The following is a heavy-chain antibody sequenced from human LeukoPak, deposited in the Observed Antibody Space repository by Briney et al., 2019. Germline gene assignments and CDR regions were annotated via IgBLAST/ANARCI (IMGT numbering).Heavy chain of an antibody. Sequence: GGSLRLSCAASGFTFSSYSMNWVRQAPGKGLEWVSSISSSSSYIYYADSVKGRFTISRDNAKNSLYLQMNSLRAEDTAVYYCARISGGSCCPFDYWGQGTLVTVSS. V-gene: IGHV3-21*01. CDR2: ISSSSSYI. CDR3: ARISGGSCCPFDY. D-gene: IGHD2-15*01. CDR1: GFTFSSYS. J-gene: IGHJ4*02.